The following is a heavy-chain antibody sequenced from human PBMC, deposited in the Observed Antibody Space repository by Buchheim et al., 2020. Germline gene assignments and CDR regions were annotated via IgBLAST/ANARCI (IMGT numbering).Heavy chain of an antibody. Sequence: QVQLQESGPGLVKPSETLSLTCTVSGGSISDYYWSWIRQPPGRGLEWIGYMYYSGNTNYNPSLKSRVTISVDTSKNKFSLKLSSVTAADTAVYYCARGYYDSSRYYSLAFDPWGQGTL. D-gene: IGHD3-22*01. V-gene: IGHV4-59*01. CDR3: ARGYYDSSRYYSLAFDP. CDR2: MYYSGNT. J-gene: IGHJ5*02. CDR1: GGSISDYY.